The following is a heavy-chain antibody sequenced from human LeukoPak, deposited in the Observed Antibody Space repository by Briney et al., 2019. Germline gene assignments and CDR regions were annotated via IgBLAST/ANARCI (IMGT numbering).Heavy chain of an antibody. Sequence: PSETLSLTCTVSGGSISSSSYYWGWIRQPPGKGLEWIGSIYYSGSTYYNPSLKSRVTISVDTSKNQFSLKLNSVTAADTAVYYCARDLYGYFQHWGQGTLVTVSS. CDR1: GGSISSSSYY. V-gene: IGHV4-39*07. D-gene: IGHD2-8*01. J-gene: IGHJ1*01. CDR2: IYYSGST. CDR3: ARDLYGYFQH.